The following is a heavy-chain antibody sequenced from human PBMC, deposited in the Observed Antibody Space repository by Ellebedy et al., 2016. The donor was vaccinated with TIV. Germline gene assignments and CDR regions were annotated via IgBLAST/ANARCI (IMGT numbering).Heavy chain of an antibody. CDR3: ARDPPRTGDSYFDL. CDR2: FDPEDGET. V-gene: IGHV1-24*01. CDR1: GYTLTELS. D-gene: IGHD1-1*01. J-gene: IGHJ2*01. Sequence: ASVKVSCKVSGYTLTELSMHWVRQAPGKGLEWMGGFDPEDGETIYAQKFQGRVTMTEDTSTDTAYMELSRLRSDDTAVYYCARDPPRTGDSYFDLWGRGTLVTVSS.